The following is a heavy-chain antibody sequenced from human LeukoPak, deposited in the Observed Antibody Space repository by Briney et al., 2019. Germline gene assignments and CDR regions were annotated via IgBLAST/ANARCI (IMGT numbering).Heavy chain of an antibody. Sequence: SETLSLTRAVSGGSISSSNWWSWVRQPPGKGLEWIGEINHSGSTNYNPSLKSRVTISVDTSKNQFSLKLSSVTAADTAVYYCARQGYYDSSGKGDYWGQGTLVTVSS. J-gene: IGHJ4*02. CDR3: ARQGYYDSSGKGDY. CDR1: GGSISSSNW. V-gene: IGHV4-4*02. D-gene: IGHD3-22*01. CDR2: INHSGST.